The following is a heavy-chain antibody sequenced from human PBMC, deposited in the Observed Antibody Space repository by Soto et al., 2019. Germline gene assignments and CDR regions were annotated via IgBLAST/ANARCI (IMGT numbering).Heavy chain of an antibody. CDR3: ARGGYCSSTSCYTVYYYYGMDV. V-gene: IGHV3-21*04. D-gene: IGHD2-2*02. CDR2: ISSSSSYI. Sequence: GGSLRLSCAASGFTFSSYTMNWVRQAPGKGLEWVSSISSSSSYIYYPGSVKGRFTISRENAKNSLYLQMNSLRAEDTAVYYCARGGYCSSTSCYTVYYYYGMDVWGQGTTVTVSS. CDR1: GFTFSSYT. J-gene: IGHJ6*02.